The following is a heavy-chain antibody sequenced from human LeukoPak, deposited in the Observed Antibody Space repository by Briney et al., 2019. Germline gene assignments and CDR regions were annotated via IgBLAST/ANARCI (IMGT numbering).Heavy chain of an antibody. CDR3: ARGYYDIRTGNNWFDP. J-gene: IGHJ5*02. D-gene: IGHD3-9*01. Sequence: ASVKVSCKASGYTFTSYDINWVRQATGQGLEWMGWMNPNSGNTGYAQKFQGRVTMTRNTSISTAYMELSSLRSEDTAVYYCARGYYDIRTGNNWFDPWGQGTLVTVAS. CDR2: MNPNSGNT. V-gene: IGHV1-8*01. CDR1: GYTFTSYD.